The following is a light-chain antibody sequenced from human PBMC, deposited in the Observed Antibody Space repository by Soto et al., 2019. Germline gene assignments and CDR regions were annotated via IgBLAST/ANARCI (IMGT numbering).Light chain of an antibody. CDR3: QTWGTGFRV. J-gene: IGLJ2*01. V-gene: IGLV4-69*01. CDR2: LNSDGSH. CDR1: SGHSSYT. Sequence: QSVLTQSPSASASLGASVKLTCTLSSGHSSYTIAWHQQQPEKGPRYLMKLNSDGSHSKGDGIPDRFSGSSSGAERYLTISSLQSEDEADYYCQTWGTGFRVFGGGTKLNV.